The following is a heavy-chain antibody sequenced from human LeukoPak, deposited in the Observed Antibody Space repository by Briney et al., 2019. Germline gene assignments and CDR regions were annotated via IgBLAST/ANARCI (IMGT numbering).Heavy chain of an antibody. CDR3: ARVSTSAYYYDSSGYYIPFLYYYYGMDV. CDR2: IYHSGST. CDR1: GGSISSSNW. J-gene: IGHJ6*02. Sequence: PSETLSLTCAVSGGSISSSNWWSWVRQPPGKGLAWIGEIYHSGSTNYNPSLKSRVTISVDKSKNQFSLKLSSVTAADTAVYYCARVSTSAYYYDSSGYYIPFLYYYYGMDVWGQGTTVTVSS. D-gene: IGHD3-22*01. V-gene: IGHV4-4*02.